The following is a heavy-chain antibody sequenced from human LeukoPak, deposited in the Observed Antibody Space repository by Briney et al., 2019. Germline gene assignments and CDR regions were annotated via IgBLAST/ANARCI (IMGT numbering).Heavy chain of an antibody. J-gene: IGHJ4*02. CDR1: GYTFTSYY. CDR3: ARDTGYYDDSSGYSPMYYFDY. CDR2: INPSGGST. V-gene: IGHV1-46*01. D-gene: IGHD3-22*01. Sequence: ASVKVSCKTSGYTFTSYYMHWVRQAPGQGLEWMGIINPSGGSTSYAQKFQGRVTMTRDTSTSTVYMELSSLRSDDTAVYYCARDTGYYDDSSGYSPMYYFDYWGQGTLVTVSS.